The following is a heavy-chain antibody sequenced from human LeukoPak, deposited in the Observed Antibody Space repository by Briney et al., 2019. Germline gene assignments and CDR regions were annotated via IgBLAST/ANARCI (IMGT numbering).Heavy chain of an antibody. Sequence: PGGSLRLSCAASGFTFSSYWMHWVRQAPGKGLVWVSRINSDGSSTSYADSVKGRFTISRDNAKNTLYLQMNSLRAEDTAVYYCALMDHSSGWYPVTFYYYYGMDVWGQGTTVTVSS. CDR1: GFTFSSYW. J-gene: IGHJ6*02. V-gene: IGHV3-74*01. CDR3: ALMDHSSGWYPVTFYYYYGMDV. CDR2: INSDGSST. D-gene: IGHD6-13*01.